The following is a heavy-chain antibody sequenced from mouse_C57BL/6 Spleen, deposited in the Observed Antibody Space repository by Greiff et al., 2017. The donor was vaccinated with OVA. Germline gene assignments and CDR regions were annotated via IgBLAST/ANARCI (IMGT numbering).Heavy chain of an antibody. J-gene: IGHJ3*01. V-gene: IGHV2-3*01. CDR3: AKIPYDYDGTWFAY. CDR2: IWGDGST. D-gene: IGHD2-4*01. Sequence: VKLMESGPGLVAPSQSLSITCTVSGFSLTSYGVSWVRQPPGKGLEWLGVIWGDGSTNYHSALISRLSISKDNSKSQVFLKLNSLQTDDTATYYCAKIPYDYDGTWFAYWGQGTLVTVSA. CDR1: GFSLTSYG.